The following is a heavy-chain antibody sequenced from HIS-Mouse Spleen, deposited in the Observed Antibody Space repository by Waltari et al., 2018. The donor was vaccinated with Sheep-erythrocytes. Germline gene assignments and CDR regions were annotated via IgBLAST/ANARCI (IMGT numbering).Heavy chain of an antibody. D-gene: IGHD5-18*01. CDR2: IYYSGST. CDR3: ARHKDTAMVHFDY. J-gene: IGHJ4*02. CDR1: GGSISSSSYY. V-gene: IGHV4-39*01. Sequence: QLQLQESGPGLVKPSETLSLTCTVSGGSISSSSYYWGWIRQPPGKGLEWIGSIYYSGSTYYNPSLKSRVIISVDTSKNQFSLKLSSVTAADTAVYYCARHKDTAMVHFDYWGQGTLVAVSS.